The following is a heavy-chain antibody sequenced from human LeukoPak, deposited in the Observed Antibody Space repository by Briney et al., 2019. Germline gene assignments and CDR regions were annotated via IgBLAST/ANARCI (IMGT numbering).Heavy chain of an antibody. J-gene: IGHJ4*02. D-gene: IGHD2-15*01. CDR3: AKSVVVVAATPVDY. CDR2: ISAYNGNT. Sequence: ASVKVSCKASGYTFSSYDINWVRQAAGQGLEWMGWISAYNGNTNYAQKLQGRVTMTTDTSTSTAYMELRSLRSDDTAVYYCAKSVVVVAATPVDYWGQGTLVTVSS. V-gene: IGHV1-18*01. CDR1: GYTFSSYD.